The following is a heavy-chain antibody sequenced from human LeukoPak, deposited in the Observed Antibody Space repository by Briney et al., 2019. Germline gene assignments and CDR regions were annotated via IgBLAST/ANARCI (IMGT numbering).Heavy chain of an antibody. CDR2: ISAYNGNT. V-gene: IGHV1-18*01. Sequence: VASVKVSCKASGGTFNNYAINWVRQAPGQGLEWMGWISAYNGNTNYAQKLQGRVTMTTDTSTSTAYMELRSLRSDDTTVYYCARVTGRAVDYWGQGTLVTVSS. J-gene: IGHJ4*02. D-gene: IGHD1-14*01. CDR3: ARVTGRAVDY. CDR1: GGTFNNYA.